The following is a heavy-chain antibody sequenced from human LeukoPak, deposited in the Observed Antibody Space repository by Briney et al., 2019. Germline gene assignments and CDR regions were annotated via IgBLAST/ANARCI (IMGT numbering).Heavy chain of an antibody. CDR3: AGSYYDILTGYYTDWFDP. D-gene: IGHD3-9*01. CDR1: GYTFTGYY. J-gene: IGHJ5*02. CDR2: INPNSGGT. V-gene: IGHV1-2*02. Sequence: ASVKVSCKASGYTFTGYYMHWVRQAPGQGLEWMGWINPNSGGTNYAQKFQGRVTMTRDTSISTAYMELSRLRSDDTAVYYCAGSYYDILTGYYTDWFDPWGQGTLVTVSS.